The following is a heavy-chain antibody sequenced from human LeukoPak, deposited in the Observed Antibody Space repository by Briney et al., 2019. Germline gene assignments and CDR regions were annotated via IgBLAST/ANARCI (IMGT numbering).Heavy chain of an antibody. CDR3: AVGVRGSGSYQIWGHAFDI. CDR1: VGTFSNYV. Sequence: ASVHVTCKASVGTFSNYVINWVRQAPGQGLEWMGGIITIFATADYAQKFQGRVTITTDESTSTAYMELSSLRYEDTAVYYCAVGVRGSGSYQIWGHAFDIWGQGTMVTVSS. J-gene: IGHJ3*02. D-gene: IGHD3-10*01. V-gene: IGHV1-69*05. CDR2: IITIFATA.